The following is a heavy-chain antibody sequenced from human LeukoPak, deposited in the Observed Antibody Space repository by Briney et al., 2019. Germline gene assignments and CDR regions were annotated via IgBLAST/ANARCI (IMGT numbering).Heavy chain of an antibody. V-gene: IGHV1-18*01. CDR1: GYTFTSYG. Sequence: ASVKVSCKASGYTFTSYGISWVRQAPGQGLEWMGWISAYNGNTNYAQKLQGRVTMTTDTSTSTAYMELRSLTSDDTAVYYCASLAHFDGSTYYPDFWGQGTLVTVSS. CDR2: ISAYNGNT. CDR3: ASLAHFDGSTYYPDF. D-gene: IGHD3-22*01. J-gene: IGHJ4*02.